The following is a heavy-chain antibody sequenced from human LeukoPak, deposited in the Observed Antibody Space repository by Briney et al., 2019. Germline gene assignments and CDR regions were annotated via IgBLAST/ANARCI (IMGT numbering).Heavy chain of an antibody. J-gene: IGHJ3*02. CDR3: AGDYGDYEGVSGI. V-gene: IGHV4-59*01. D-gene: IGHD4-17*01. CDR1: GGSIRSFY. CDR2: IHYSGST. Sequence: PSETLSLTCTVSGGSIRSFYWSWIRQPPGKGLEWIGYIHYSGSTKYNPSLKSRVTISLDTSKNQFSLKLSPVTAADTAVYYCAGDYGDYEGVSGIWGQGTKVTVSS.